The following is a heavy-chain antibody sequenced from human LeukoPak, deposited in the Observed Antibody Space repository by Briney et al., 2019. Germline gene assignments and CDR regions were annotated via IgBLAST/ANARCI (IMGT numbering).Heavy chain of an antibody. J-gene: IGHJ3*02. D-gene: IGHD4-17*01. V-gene: IGHV4-59*01. Sequence: SETLSLTCTVSGGSISSYYWSWIRQPPGEGLEWIGYIYYSGSTNYNPSLKSRVTISVDTSKNQFSLKLSSVTAADTAVYYCASEVAVTTSGDAFDIWGQGTMVTVSS. CDR2: IYYSGST. CDR1: GGSISSYY. CDR3: ASEVAVTTSGDAFDI.